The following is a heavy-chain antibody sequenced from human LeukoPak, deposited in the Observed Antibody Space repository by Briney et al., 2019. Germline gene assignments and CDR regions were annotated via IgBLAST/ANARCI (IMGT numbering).Heavy chain of an antibody. CDR3: ARDGPRAGRGVIFDD. CDR2: IHSGGST. Sequence: PGGSLRLSCAASGFTVSSNYMSWVRQAPGKGLQWASVIHSGGSTYYADSVKGRFTISRDNSKNTVYLQMNSLRAEDTAVYYCARDGPRAGRGVIFDDWGQGTLVTVSS. J-gene: IGHJ4*02. V-gene: IGHV3-66*01. D-gene: IGHD3-10*01. CDR1: GFTVSSNY.